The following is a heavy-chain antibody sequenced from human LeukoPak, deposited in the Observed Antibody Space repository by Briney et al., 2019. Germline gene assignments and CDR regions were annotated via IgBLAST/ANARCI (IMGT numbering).Heavy chain of an antibody. CDR1: GFTFDDYA. V-gene: IGHV3-9*01. Sequence: PGRSLRLSCAASGFTFDDYAMHWVRQAPGKGLEWVSGISWNSGSIGYADSVKGRFTISRDNAKNSLYLQMNSLRAEDTALYYRAKDGTYQYGSGSYTDYWGQGTLVTVSS. CDR2: ISWNSGSI. J-gene: IGHJ4*02. D-gene: IGHD3-10*01. CDR3: AKDGTYQYGSGSYTDY.